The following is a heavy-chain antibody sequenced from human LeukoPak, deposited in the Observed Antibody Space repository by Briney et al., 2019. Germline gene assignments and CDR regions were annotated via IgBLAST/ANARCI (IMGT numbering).Heavy chain of an antibody. CDR3: ARHVIAAADYYYYYYMDV. J-gene: IGHJ6*03. CDR1: GYIFTSYW. Sequence: GESLKISCKGFGYIFTSYWIVWMRQMPGKGLECMGIIYPGDSDTRYSPSFQGQVTISADKSISTAYLQWSSLKASDTAMYYCARHVIAAADYYYYYYMDVWGKGTTVTISS. D-gene: IGHD6-13*01. CDR2: IYPGDSDT. V-gene: IGHV5-51*01.